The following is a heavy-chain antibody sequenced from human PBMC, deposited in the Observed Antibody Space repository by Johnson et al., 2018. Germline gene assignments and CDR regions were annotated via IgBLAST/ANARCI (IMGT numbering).Heavy chain of an antibody. CDR2: ISWHSGSI. J-gene: IGHJ3*02. Sequence: VQLVQSGGGLVQPGRSLRLSCEASGFTFDDYAMHWVRQAPGKGLEGVSGISWHSGSIGYADSVKGRLTIARDNAKNSLSLQMNSLRDEDTALDYCAKVPNLDYSGSYGGPFDIWGQGTMVTVSS. D-gene: IGHD1-26*01. CDR1: GFTFDDYA. V-gene: IGHV3-9*01. CDR3: AKVPNLDYSGSYGGPFDI.